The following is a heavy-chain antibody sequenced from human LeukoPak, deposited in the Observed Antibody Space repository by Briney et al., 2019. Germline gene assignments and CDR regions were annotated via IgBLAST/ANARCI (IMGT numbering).Heavy chain of an antibody. J-gene: IGHJ5*02. Sequence: PGESLRPSSVASGSTFSSNSMRCVSPPPGGVREWDSATIGSGGSTYYTDSLKGRFNISRDNSTSTLYLQMNSLRAEDTAVYYCAKDSEGGYSYGYPLYNWFDPWGQGTLVTVSS. CDR1: GSTFSSNS. V-gene: IGHV3-23*01. CDR2: TIGSGGST. D-gene: IGHD5-18*01. CDR3: AKDSEGGYSYGYPLYNWFDP.